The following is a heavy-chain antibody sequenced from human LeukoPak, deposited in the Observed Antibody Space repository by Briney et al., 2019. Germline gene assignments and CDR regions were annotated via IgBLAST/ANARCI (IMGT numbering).Heavy chain of an antibody. Sequence: PGGSLRLSCAASGFTFSSYSMNWVRRAPGKGLEWVSSISSSSSYIYYADSVKGRFTISRDNAKNSLYLQMNSLRAEDTAVYYCARDCGYCSGGSSLPPGCYWGQGTLVTVSS. D-gene: IGHD2-15*01. J-gene: IGHJ4*02. CDR2: ISSSSSYI. V-gene: IGHV3-21*01. CDR3: ARDCGYCSGGSSLPPGCY. CDR1: GFTFSSYS.